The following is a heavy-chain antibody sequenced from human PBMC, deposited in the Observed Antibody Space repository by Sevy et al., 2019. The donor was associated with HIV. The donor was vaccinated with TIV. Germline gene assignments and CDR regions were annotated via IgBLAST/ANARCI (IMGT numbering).Heavy chain of an antibody. D-gene: IGHD1-20*01. J-gene: IGHJ6*03. CDR3: AKDGYKPSVGDENYYYYMDV. V-gene: IGHV3-23*01. Sequence: GGPLRLSCAASGFTFSSYAMSWVRQAPGKGLEWVSAISGSGGSTYYADSVKGRFTISRDNSKNTLYLQMNSLRAEDTAVYYCAKDGYKPSVGDENYYYYMDVWGKGTTVTVSS. CDR2: ISGSGGST. CDR1: GFTFSSYA.